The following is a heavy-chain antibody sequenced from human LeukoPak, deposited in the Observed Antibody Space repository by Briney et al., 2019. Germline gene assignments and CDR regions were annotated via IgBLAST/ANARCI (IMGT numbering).Heavy chain of an antibody. V-gene: IGHV4-59*01. CDR1: GGSISSYY. J-gene: IGHJ3*02. Sequence: SETLSLTCTVSGGSISSYYWSWIRQPPEKGLEWIGYIYYSGSTNYNPSLKSRVTISVDTSKNQFSLKLSSVTAADTAVYYCARVRHGAFDIWGQGTMVTVSS. CDR3: ARVRHGAFDI. CDR2: IYYSGST.